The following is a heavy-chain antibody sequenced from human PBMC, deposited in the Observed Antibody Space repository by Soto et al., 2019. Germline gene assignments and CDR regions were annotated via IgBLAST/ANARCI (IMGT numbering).Heavy chain of an antibody. CDR3: ARGDATKIVVTTYYGMDV. J-gene: IGHJ6*02. Sequence: QVQLVQSGAEVKKPGSSVKVSCKASGGSLSNYGISWVRQAPGQGLEWMGAIIPVFGTPNYAQKVQDRVTIAADESTTAVYMEVRSLTSEDTAVYYCARGDATKIVVTTYYGMDVWGQGTTVTVSS. V-gene: IGHV1-69*12. CDR1: GGSLSNYG. CDR2: IIPVFGTP. D-gene: IGHD4-17*01.